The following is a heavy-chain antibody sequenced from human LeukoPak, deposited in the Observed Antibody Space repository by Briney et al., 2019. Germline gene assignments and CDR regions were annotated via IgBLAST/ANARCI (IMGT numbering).Heavy chain of an antibody. D-gene: IGHD2-2*01. J-gene: IGHJ6*03. CDR2: ISVSSGST. Sequence: PRRSLRLSCAASGFTFSSDAMSWGRQAPGKELKWVSAISVSSGSTYYADSVKGRFTISRDNSKNTLYLQMNSLRAEDTAVYYCAKDVMDCSSTSCYYYYYMDVWGKGTTVTVSS. V-gene: IGHV3-23*01. CDR3: AKDVMDCSSTSCYYYYYMDV. CDR1: GFTFSSDA.